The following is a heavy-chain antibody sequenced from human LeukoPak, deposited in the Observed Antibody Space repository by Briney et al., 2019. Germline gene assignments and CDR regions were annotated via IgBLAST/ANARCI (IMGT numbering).Heavy chain of an antibody. CDR3: ARDIVVVPAAYSLGMDV. CDR2: INPSGGST. J-gene: IGHJ6*04. Sequence: ASVKVSCKASGYTFTSYYMHWVRQAPGQGIEWMGIINPSGGSTSYAQKFQGRVTMTRDTSTSTVYMELSSLRSEDTAVYYCARDIVVVPAAYSLGMDVWGKGTTVTVSS. V-gene: IGHV1-46*01. D-gene: IGHD2-2*01. CDR1: GYTFTSYY.